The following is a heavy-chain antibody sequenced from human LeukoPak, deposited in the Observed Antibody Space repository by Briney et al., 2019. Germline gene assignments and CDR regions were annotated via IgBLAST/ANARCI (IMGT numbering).Heavy chain of an antibody. D-gene: IGHD6-19*01. CDR3: ATKQWLAPPPDS. Sequence: GGSLRLSCAASGFTFSKYWMLWVRQAPGKGLVSVSRINTDGTVTTYADSVKGRFTVSRDNADNTMFLQMNSVRDEDTAVYYCATKQWLAPPPDSWGQGTPVTVSS. J-gene: IGHJ4*02. V-gene: IGHV3-74*01. CDR1: GFTFSKYW. CDR2: INTDGTVT.